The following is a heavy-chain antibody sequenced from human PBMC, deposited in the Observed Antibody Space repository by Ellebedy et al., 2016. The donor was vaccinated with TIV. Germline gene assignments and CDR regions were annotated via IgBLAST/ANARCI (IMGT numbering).Heavy chain of an antibody. J-gene: IGHJ4*02. CDR3: ERTRGELTAYQGFGD. CDR1: GNTFAGQF. CDR2: LNPNSGGT. Sequence: AASVKVSCKASGNTFAGQFIHWVRQAPGQGLEWMGWLNPNSGGTNYAQEFQGRATLTRDTSIMTSYMELRRLRSDDTAVYYCERTRGELTAYQGFGDWGQGTQVTVSS. V-gene: IGHV1-2*02. D-gene: IGHD3-9*01.